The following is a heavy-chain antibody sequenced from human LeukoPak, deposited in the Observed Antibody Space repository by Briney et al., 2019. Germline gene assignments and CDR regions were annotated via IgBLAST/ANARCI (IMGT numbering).Heavy chain of an antibody. Sequence: PSETLSLTCTVSGGSITSRSHYWGWIRQPPGKGLEWIVTIYYSGTALYHPSLKSRVTISVDTSKNHFSLNLTSLTAADTAVYYCARRFDYDFWSGSDYYFDYWGRGTLVAASS. D-gene: IGHD3-3*01. J-gene: IGHJ4*02. CDR3: ARRFDYDFWSGSDYYFDY. CDR2: IYYSGTA. V-gene: IGHV4-39*07. CDR1: GGSITSRSHY.